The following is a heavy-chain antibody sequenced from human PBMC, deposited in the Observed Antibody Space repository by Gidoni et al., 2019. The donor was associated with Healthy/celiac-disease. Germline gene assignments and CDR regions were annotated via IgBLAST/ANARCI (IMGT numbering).Heavy chain of an antibody. CDR1: GDSVSSTSAA. Sequence: QVQLQQSGPGLVKPSQTLPLTCAISGDSVSSTSAAWNWIRQSPSRGLEWLGRTYYRSKWYNDYAVSVKSRITINPDTSKNQFSLQLNSVTPEDTAVYYCAREVASRPVRAPINAFDIWGQGTMVTVSS. D-gene: IGHD5-12*01. J-gene: IGHJ3*02. CDR2: TYYRSKWYN. V-gene: IGHV6-1*01. CDR3: AREVASRPVRAPINAFDI.